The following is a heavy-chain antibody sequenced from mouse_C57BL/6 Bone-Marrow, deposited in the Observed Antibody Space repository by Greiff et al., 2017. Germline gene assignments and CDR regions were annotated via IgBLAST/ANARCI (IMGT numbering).Heavy chain of an antibody. V-gene: IGHV1-69*01. D-gene: IGHD1-1*01. CDR3: AKGYYYGSRRGYYAMDY. CDR1: GYTFTSYW. J-gene: IGHJ4*01. Sequence: QVQLQQPGAELVMPGASVKLSCKASGYTFTSYWMHWVKQRPGQGLEWIGEIDPSDSYTNYNQKFKGKSTLTVDKSSSTAYMQLSSLTSEDSAVYYCAKGYYYGSRRGYYAMDYWGQGTSVTVSS. CDR2: IDPSDSYT.